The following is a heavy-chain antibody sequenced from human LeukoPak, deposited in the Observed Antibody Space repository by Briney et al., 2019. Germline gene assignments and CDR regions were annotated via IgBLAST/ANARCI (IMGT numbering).Heavy chain of an antibody. J-gene: IGHJ4*02. CDR1: GGSISSYY. CDR3: ARSNGGRGYAILDY. V-gene: IGHV4-59*12. CDR2: IYYSGST. Sequence: SETLSLTCTVSGGSISSYYWSWIRQPPGKGLEWIGYIYYSGSTNYNPSLKSRVTISVDTSKNQFSLKLSSVTAADTAVYYCARSNGGRGYAILDYWGQGTLVTVSS. D-gene: IGHD6-25*01.